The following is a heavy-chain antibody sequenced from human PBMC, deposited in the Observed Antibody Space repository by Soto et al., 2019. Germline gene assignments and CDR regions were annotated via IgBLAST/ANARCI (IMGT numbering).Heavy chain of an antibody. CDR2: ISSNGGST. J-gene: IGHJ4*02. CDR1: GFTFSSYA. Sequence: GGSLRLSCAASGFTFSSYAMHWVRQAPGKGLEYVSAISSNGGSTYYANSVKGRFTISRDNSKNTLYLQMGSLRAEDMAVYYCARGSNYDILTGYFSDYWGQGTLVTVSS. CDR3: ARGSNYDILTGYFSDY. D-gene: IGHD3-9*01. V-gene: IGHV3-64*01.